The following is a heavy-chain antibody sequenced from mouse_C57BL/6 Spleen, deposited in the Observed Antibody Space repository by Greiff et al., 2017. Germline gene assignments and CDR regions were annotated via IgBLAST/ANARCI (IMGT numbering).Heavy chain of an antibody. D-gene: IGHD1-1*01. CDR1: GYTFTSYW. V-gene: IGHV1-55*01. CDR3: ARSRITTVVAPFDY. CDR2: IYPGSGST. Sequence: QVQLKQPGAELVKPGASVKMSCKASGYTFTSYWITWVKQRPGQGLEWIGDIYPGSGSTNYNEKFKSKATLTVDTSSSTAYMQLSSLTSEDSAVYYCARSRITTVVAPFDYWGQGTTLTVSS. J-gene: IGHJ2*01.